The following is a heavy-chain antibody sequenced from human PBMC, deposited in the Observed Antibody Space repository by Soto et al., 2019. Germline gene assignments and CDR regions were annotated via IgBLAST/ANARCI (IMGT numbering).Heavy chain of an antibody. J-gene: IGHJ5*02. D-gene: IGHD3-16*02. Sequence: WGSLRLSCAASGFTFSTYAITFFRHSPLKWLEWVSGISGSGDSTYYADSVKGRFIISRDNSKKTLYLQMNSLRAEDTAVYNCAKDSDDYVWGSYRYNWFDPWGQGTLVTVSS. CDR2: ISGSGDST. V-gene: IGHV3-23*01. CDR1: GFTFSTYA. CDR3: AKDSDDYVWGSYRYNWFDP.